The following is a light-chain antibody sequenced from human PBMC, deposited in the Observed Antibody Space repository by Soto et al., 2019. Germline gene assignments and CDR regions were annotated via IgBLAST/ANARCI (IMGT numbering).Light chain of an antibody. CDR3: QHYGSSPFT. CDR1: QSVSSSY. CDR2: GAS. J-gene: IGKJ3*01. Sequence: EIVLTQSPGTLSLSPGERATLSCRASQSVSSSYLAWYQQKPGQAPRPLVYGASSRATGIPDRFSGSGSGTDLTLTISRVEPEDFAVYYCQHYGSSPFTFGPGTKVDIK. V-gene: IGKV3-20*01.